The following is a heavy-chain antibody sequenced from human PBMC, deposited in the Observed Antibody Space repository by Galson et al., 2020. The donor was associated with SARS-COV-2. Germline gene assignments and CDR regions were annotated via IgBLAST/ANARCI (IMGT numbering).Heavy chain of an antibody. J-gene: IGHJ4*02. CDR2: IYSGGST. CDR1: GFTVSSNY. CDR3: ARGEGYYDSSGYSGPC. D-gene: IGHD3-22*01. Sequence: GGSLRLSCAASGFTVSSNYMSWVRQAPGKGLEWVSVIYSGGSTYYADSVKGRFTISRDNSKNTLYLQMNSLRAEDTAVYYCARGEGYYDSSGYSGPCWGQGTLVTVSS. V-gene: IGHV3-53*01.